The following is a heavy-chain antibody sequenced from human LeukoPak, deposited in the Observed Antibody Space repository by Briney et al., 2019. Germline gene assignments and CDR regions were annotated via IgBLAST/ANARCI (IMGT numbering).Heavy chain of an antibody. CDR1: GFTFSSYA. Sequence: GGSLRLSCAASGFTFSSYAMSWVRQAPGKGLEWVSAISGSGGSTYYADSLKGRFTISRDNAKNSQYLQMNSLRVEDTALYYCARAPMITFGGIMRWGQGTLVTVSS. V-gene: IGHV3-23*01. CDR2: ISGSGGST. J-gene: IGHJ4*02. CDR3: ARAPMITFGGIMR. D-gene: IGHD3-16*01.